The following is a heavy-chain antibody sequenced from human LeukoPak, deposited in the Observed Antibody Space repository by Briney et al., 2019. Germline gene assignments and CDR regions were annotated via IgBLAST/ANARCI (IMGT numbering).Heavy chain of an antibody. CDR3: ARESRSCFDY. Sequence: SQTLSLTCAISGDFVSTDSAAWIWIRQSPSRGLEWLARTYYRSKWYNAYALSVESRITVNPDTSKNQLSLQMNYVTPEDTAVYYCARESRSCFDYWGQGTLVTVSS. CDR1: GDFVSTDSAA. D-gene: IGHD3-10*01. V-gene: IGHV6-1*01. J-gene: IGHJ4*02. CDR2: TYYRSKWYN.